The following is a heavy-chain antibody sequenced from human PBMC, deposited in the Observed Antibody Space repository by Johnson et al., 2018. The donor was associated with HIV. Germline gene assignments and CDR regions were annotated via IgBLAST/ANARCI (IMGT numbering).Heavy chain of an antibody. J-gene: IGHJ3*02. Sequence: EVQLVESGGGLVQPGGSLRLSCAASGFTFSSYWMSWVRQAPGKGLEWVANIKQDGSEKYYVDSVKGRFTISRDNSKNTLYLQMNSLRAEDTAVYYCARDVGNYWPNAFDIWGQGTTVTVSS. D-gene: IGHD3-22*01. CDR2: IKQDGSEK. CDR3: ARDVGNYWPNAFDI. CDR1: GFTFSSYW. V-gene: IGHV3-7*01.